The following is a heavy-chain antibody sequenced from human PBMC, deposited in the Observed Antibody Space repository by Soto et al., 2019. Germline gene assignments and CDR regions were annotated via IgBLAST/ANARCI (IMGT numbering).Heavy chain of an antibody. CDR2: IWYDGSNK. D-gene: IGHD2-2*01. J-gene: IGHJ6*02. V-gene: IGHV3-33*01. CDR3: ARDSLRYCLSTSRDAGMDV. CDR1: GFTFSSYG. Sequence: QVQLVESGGGVVQPGRSLRLSCAASGFTFSSYGMHWVRQAPGKGLEWVAVIWYDGSNKYYADSVKGRFTISRDNSKNTLYLQMNSLRAEDTAVYYCARDSLRYCLSTSRDAGMDVWGQGTTVTVSS.